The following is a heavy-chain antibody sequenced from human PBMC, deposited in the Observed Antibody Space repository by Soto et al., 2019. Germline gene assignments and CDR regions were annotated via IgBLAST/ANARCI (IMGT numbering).Heavy chain of an antibody. Sequence: LGESLKISCKGSGYSFTSYWIGWVRQMSGKGLEWMGIIYPGDSDTRYSPSFQGQVTISADKSISTAYLQWSSLKASDTAIYYCAREEAVGAPPLAYWGQGILVTVSS. D-gene: IGHD1-26*01. J-gene: IGHJ4*02. CDR1: GYSFTSYW. V-gene: IGHV5-51*01. CDR3: AREEAVGAPPLAY. CDR2: IYPGDSDT.